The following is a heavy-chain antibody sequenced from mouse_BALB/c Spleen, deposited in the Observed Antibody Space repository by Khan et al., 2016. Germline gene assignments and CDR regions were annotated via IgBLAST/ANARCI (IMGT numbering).Heavy chain of an antibody. CDR1: GFNIKDTY. CDR2: IDPANGNT. J-gene: IGHJ3*01. Sequence: VQLQQPGAELVKPGASVKLSCTASGFNIKDTYMHWVKQRPEQGLEWIGRIDPANGNTKYDPKFQGKATITADTSSNTAYQQLSSLTSEYTAVYYCARSPFHYYGLAYWGQGTLVTVSA. V-gene: IGHV14-3*02. D-gene: IGHD1-2*01. CDR3: ARSPFHYYGLAY.